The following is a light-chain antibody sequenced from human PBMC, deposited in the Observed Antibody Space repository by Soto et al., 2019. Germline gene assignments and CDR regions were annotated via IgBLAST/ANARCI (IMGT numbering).Light chain of an antibody. CDR3: SSYTSSSGYV. Sequence: QSVLTQPASVSGSPGQTITISCTGTSSDVGGYNYVSWYQQHPGKAPKLMIYEVSNRPSGVSNRFSGSKSGNTASLTISGLEADDDADYYCSSYTSSSGYVFGTGTKVTVL. CDR2: EVS. J-gene: IGLJ1*01. CDR1: SSDVGGYNY. V-gene: IGLV2-14*01.